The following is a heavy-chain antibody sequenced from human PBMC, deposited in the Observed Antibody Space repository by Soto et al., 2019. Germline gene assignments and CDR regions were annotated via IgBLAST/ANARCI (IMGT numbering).Heavy chain of an antibody. CDR2: INQDGSGK. J-gene: IGHJ4*02. D-gene: IGHD1-26*01. Sequence: EVQLVESGGGLVQPGGSLRLSCAASGFTFSSYWMSWVRQAPGKGLECVANINQDGSGKYYVDSVKGRFTISRDNAKNSLSLQMNSLRAEDTAVYYCAVQGATFDHWGQGTLVTVSS. CDR1: GFTFSSYW. CDR3: AVQGATFDH. V-gene: IGHV3-7*01.